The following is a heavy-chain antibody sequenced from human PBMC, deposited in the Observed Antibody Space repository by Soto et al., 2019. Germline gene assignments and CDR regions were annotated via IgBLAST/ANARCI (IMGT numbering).Heavy chain of an antibody. Sequence: QVQVVQSGAEVKRPGASVKVSCKASGYSFTDYYMHWIRQAPGQGLEWMGWIAPHRDGTEFAQKSQGRITLTGDTSTSTAYMELKGLTPADTAVYFCARGPYGDNAFDIWGQGTVVTVSS. V-gene: IGHV1-2*02. D-gene: IGHD4-17*01. J-gene: IGHJ3*02. CDR3: ARGPYGDNAFDI. CDR1: GYSFTDYY. CDR2: IAPHRDGT.